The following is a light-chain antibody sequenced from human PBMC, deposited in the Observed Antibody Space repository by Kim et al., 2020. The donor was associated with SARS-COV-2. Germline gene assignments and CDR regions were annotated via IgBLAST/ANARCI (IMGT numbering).Light chain of an antibody. CDR2: DAS. J-gene: IGKJ5*01. V-gene: IGKV1-33*01. Sequence: ASVGDRVTITCQASQDISNYFNWYQQKPGKAPKLLIYDASNLETGVPSRFSGSGAGTDFTFTISSLQPEDIATYYCQQYDNLTITFGQGTRLEIK. CDR1: QDISNY. CDR3: QQYDNLTIT.